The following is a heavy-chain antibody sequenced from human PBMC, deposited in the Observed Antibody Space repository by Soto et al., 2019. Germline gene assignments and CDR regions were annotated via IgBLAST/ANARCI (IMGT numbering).Heavy chain of an antibody. V-gene: IGHV1-69*13. CDR2: IIPIFGTA. Sequence: GSSVKVSCKASGGTFSSYAISWVRQAPGQGLEWMGGIIPIFGTANYAQKFQGRVTITADESTSTAYMELSSLRSEDTAVYYCAVRDCYNKRRGMDGWGKGTKVT. CDR1: GGTFSSYA. D-gene: IGHD2-21*01. CDR3: AVRDCYNKRRGMDG. J-gene: IGHJ6*04.